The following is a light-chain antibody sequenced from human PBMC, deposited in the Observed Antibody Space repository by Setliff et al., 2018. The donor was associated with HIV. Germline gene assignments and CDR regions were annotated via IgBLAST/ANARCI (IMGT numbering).Light chain of an antibody. J-gene: IGKJ2*01. CDR2: GAA. CDR1: QSVRSN. V-gene: IGKV3-15*01. CDR3: QQYNTWPKT. Sequence: EIMMTQSPATLSVSPGERATLSCRASQSVRSNLAWYQQKPGQAPSLLMYGAATRATGFPARFSGSGFGTEFTLTISSMQSEDVAIYYCQQYNTWPKTVGQGTKVDIK.